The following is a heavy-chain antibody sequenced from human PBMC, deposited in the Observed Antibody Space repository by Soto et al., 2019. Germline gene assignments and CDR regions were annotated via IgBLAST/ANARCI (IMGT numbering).Heavy chain of an antibody. CDR1: GYTLTELS. Sequence: ASVKVSCKVSGYTLTELSMHWVRQAPGKGLEWMGGFDPEDGETIYAQKFQGRVTMTEDTSTDTAYMELSSLRSEDTAVYYCATEGNCSSTSCYIYMDVWGEGTTVTVSS. D-gene: IGHD2-2*02. CDR2: FDPEDGET. V-gene: IGHV1-24*01. J-gene: IGHJ6*03. CDR3: ATEGNCSSTSCYIYMDV.